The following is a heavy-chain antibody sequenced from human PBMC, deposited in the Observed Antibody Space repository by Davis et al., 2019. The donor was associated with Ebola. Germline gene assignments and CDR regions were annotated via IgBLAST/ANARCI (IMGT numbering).Heavy chain of an antibody. V-gene: IGHV3-48*02. CDR1: GLTFSTYT. D-gene: IGHD6-19*01. CDR2: ISSDSRTI. CDR3: ARVVYGPVVRSRMAVADRYYYYGMDV. J-gene: IGHJ6*04. Sequence: PRGSLSLSCAASGLTFSTYTMNWVSQAPGKGLERVSYISSDSRTIYYAHSVKGRFTISSDNAKNSLYLQMNSLRDEDTSVYYCARVVYGPVVRSRMAVADRYYYYGMDVWGKGTTVTVSS.